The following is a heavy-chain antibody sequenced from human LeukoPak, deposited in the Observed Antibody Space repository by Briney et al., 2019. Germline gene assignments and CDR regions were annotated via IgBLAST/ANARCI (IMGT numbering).Heavy chain of an antibody. CDR1: GYSISSGYS. J-gene: IGHJ6*03. CDR3: V. Sequence: TSETLSLTCTVSGYSISSGYSWGWIRQPPGKGLEWIGSVYYSGSTYYNPSLKSRVTISVDTSKNQFSLNRISVTAADTAYYMDVWGKRTTVTGSS. CDR2: VYYSGST. V-gene: IGHV4-38-2*02.